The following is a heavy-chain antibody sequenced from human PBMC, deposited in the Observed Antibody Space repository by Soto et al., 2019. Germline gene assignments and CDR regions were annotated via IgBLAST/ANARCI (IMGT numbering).Heavy chain of an antibody. V-gene: IGHV3-23*01. CDR1: GFTFSNAS. CDR2: ISGSGGST. Sequence: GGSLRLSCAASGFTFSNASMNWVRQAPGKGLEWVSAISGSGGSTYYADSVKGRFTISRDNSKSTLYLQMNSLRAEDTAVYYCAKVNPLVKNHFDYWGQGTLVTVSS. CDR3: AKVNPLVKNHFDY. J-gene: IGHJ4*02. D-gene: IGHD2-2*01.